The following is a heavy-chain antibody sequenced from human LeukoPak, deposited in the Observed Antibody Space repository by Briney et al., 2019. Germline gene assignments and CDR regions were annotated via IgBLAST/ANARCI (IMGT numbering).Heavy chain of an antibody. CDR2: INPNSGGT. V-gene: IGHV1-2*04. J-gene: IGHJ4*02. D-gene: IGHD3-3*01. CDR3: ARPPHIGLECLYYFDY. Sequence: ASVKVSCKASGYTFTGYYMHWVRQAPGQGLEWMGWINPNSGGTNYAQKFQGWVTMTRDTSISTAYMELSRLRSDDTAVYYRARPPHIGLECLYYFDYGGRETRATV. CDR1: GYTFTGYY.